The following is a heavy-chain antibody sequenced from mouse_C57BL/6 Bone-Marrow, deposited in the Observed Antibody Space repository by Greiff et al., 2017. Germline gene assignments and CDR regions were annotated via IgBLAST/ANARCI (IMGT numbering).Heavy chain of an antibody. V-gene: IGHV1-81*01. J-gene: IGHJ2*01. Sequence: QVQLQQSGAELARPGASVKLSCKASGYTFTSYGISWVKQRTGQGLEWIGEIYPRSGNTYYNEKFKGKAKLTAYKSTSTAYMEIRSLTSEDSAVYFCASYRSPYDYWGQGATLTVSS. CDR3: ASYRSPYDY. CDR1: GYTFTSYG. D-gene: IGHD1-1*01. CDR2: IYPRSGNT.